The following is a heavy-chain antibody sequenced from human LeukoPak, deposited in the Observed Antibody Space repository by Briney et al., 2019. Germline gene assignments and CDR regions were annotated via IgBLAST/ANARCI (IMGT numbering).Heavy chain of an antibody. CDR2: IDPSDSYT. J-gene: IGHJ4*02. CDR3: ATGASKVTTDFANY. D-gene: IGHD4-17*01. V-gene: IGHV5-10-1*01. CDR1: GYSFTNYW. Sequence: GGSLRLSCKGSGYSFTNYWISWVRQMPGKGLEWMGRIDPSDSYTKYSPSFEGHVTISVDKSISTAFLQWNSLKASDSAMYYCATGASKVTTDFANYWGQGTQVAVSS.